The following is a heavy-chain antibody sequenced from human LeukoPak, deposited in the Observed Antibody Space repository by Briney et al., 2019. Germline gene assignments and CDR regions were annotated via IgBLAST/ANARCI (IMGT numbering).Heavy chain of an antibody. CDR3: SRGPRFDP. Sequence: ASVKVSSKAFGGTFRSYAFSWVRQAPGQGLEWMGWVNPNSGDTDYAQKFQGRLTMTRNTSISTAYMELSGLRLEDTSVYYCSRGPRFDPWGQGTQVTVSS. CDR1: GGTFRSYA. V-gene: IGHV1-8*02. CDR2: VNPNSGDT. J-gene: IGHJ5*02.